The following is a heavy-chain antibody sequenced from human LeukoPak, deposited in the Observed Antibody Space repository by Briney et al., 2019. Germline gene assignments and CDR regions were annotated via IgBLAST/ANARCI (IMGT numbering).Heavy chain of an antibody. J-gene: IGHJ2*01. CDR2: ISYDGSQK. D-gene: IGHD3-10*01. CDR3: AKDQGFGERYPSWYFDL. V-gene: IGHV3-30*18. Sequence: PGRSLRLSCAASGFTFSSYGMHWVRQGPGKGLEWVAVISYDGSQKYYADSVKGRFTISRDNSKNTLFLQMDGLRAEDTAVFYCAKDQGFGERYPSWYFDLWGRGTLVTVSS. CDR1: GFTFSSYG.